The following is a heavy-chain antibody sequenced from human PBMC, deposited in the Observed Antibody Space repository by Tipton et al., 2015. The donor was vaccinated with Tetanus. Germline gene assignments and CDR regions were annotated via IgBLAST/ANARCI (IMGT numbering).Heavy chain of an antibody. J-gene: IGHJ4*02. CDR3: ARVASFPGYYYGSGSLVY. CDR1: GGSISSYY. CDR2: IYYSGST. Sequence: TLSLTCTVSGGSISSYYWSWIRQPPGKGLEWIGYIYYSGSTNYSPSLKSRVTISVDTSKNQFSLKLSSVTAADTAVYYCARVASFPGYYYGSGSLVYWGQGTLVTVSS. D-gene: IGHD3-10*01. V-gene: IGHV4-59*12.